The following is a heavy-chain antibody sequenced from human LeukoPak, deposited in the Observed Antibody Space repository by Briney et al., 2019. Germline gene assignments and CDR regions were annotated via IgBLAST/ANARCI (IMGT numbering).Heavy chain of an antibody. CDR3: VRAVIPNYYYYGMDV. CDR1: GYSFTSYW. D-gene: IGHD3-16*02. J-gene: IGHJ6*02. CDR2: IYPGDSDT. V-gene: IGHV5-51*01. Sequence: GESLKISCKGSGYSFTSYWIGWVRRMPGKGLEWMGIIYPGDSDTTYSPSFQGQATISADKSIRTAYLQWSSLRASDTAMYCCVRAVIPNYYYYGMDVWGQGTTVTVSS.